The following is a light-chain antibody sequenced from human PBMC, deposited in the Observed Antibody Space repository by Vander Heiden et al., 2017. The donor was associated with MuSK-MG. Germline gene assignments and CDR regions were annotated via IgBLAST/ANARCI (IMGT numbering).Light chain of an antibody. J-gene: IGLJ3*02. CDR1: SLRSYY. Sequence: SSELTQDPAVSVALGQTVRIRCQGDSLRSYYVSWYKEKPGKAPVLVIYVKNNRPSGIPDRFSGSSSGNTASLTITGAQAEDEADYYCASRDSSGNRVFGGGTKLTVL. CDR3: ASRDSSGNRV. CDR2: VKN. V-gene: IGLV3-19*01.